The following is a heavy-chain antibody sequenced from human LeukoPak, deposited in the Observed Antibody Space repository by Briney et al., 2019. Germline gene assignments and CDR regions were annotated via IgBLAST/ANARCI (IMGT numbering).Heavy chain of an antibody. Sequence: PGGSLRLSCAASGFTVSSNYMSWVRQAPGKGLEWVSVISGSGGSTYYADSVKGRFTISRDNSKNTLYLQMNSLRAEDTAVYYCARSQWEPLGYYYYGMDVWGQGTTVTVSS. CDR3: ARSQWEPLGYYYYGMDV. CDR1: GFTVSSNY. V-gene: IGHV3-23*01. CDR2: ISGSGGST. D-gene: IGHD1-26*01. J-gene: IGHJ6*02.